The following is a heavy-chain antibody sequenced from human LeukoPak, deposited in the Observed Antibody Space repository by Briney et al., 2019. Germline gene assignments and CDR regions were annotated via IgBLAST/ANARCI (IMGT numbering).Heavy chain of an antibody. CDR2: ISYDGSNK. V-gene: IGHV3-30*18. D-gene: IGHD2-21*02. CDR1: GFTFSSYG. Sequence: GGSLRLSCAASGFTFSSYGMHWVREAPGKGLGWLAVISYDGSNKYYADSVKGRFTISRDNSKNTLYLQMNSLRAEDTAVYYCANLAYCGGDCYDAFDIWGQGTMVTVSS. J-gene: IGHJ3*02. CDR3: ANLAYCGGDCYDAFDI.